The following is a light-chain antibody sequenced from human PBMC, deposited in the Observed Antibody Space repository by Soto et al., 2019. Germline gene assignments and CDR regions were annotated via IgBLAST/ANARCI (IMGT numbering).Light chain of an antibody. CDR1: SSNIGARFD. J-gene: IGLJ1*01. CDR3: GSWDSSLSAYV. V-gene: IGLV1-51*01. Sequence: QSVLTQPPSVSGAPGQRVSISCTGSSSNIGARFDVHWYQQLRGTAPKLLIYDDNKRPSGIPDRFPGSKSGTSATLGITGFQTGDEADYYCGSWDSSLSAYVFGTGTKVTVL. CDR2: DDN.